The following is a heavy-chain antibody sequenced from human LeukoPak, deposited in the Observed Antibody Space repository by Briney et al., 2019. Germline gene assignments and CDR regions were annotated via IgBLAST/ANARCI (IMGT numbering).Heavy chain of an antibody. CDR3: VKDIEVTY. Sequence: KRGGSLRLSCAASGFGFNDAAMTWVRQAPGKGPEWVSLVSSSGANTYYADSVKGRFTISRDNSKNTLFLQMNSLRVEDTAMYYCVKDIEVTYWGQGTLVTVSS. CDR2: VSSSGANT. J-gene: IGHJ4*02. CDR1: GFGFNDAA. D-gene: IGHD2-21*01. V-gene: IGHV3-23*01.